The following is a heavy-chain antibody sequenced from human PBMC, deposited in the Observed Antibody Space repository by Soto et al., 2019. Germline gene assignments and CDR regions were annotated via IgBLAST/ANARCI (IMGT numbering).Heavy chain of an antibody. CDR1: GGSISSYY. D-gene: IGHD1-7*01. CDR3: ARDELRGGSSY. J-gene: IGHJ4*02. V-gene: IGHV4-59*01. CDR2: IYYSGST. Sequence: SLTCTVSGGSISSYYWSWIRQPPGKGLEWIGYIYYSGSTNYNPSLKSRVTISVDTSKNQFSLKLSSVTAADTAVYYCARDELRGGSSYWGQGTLVTVSS.